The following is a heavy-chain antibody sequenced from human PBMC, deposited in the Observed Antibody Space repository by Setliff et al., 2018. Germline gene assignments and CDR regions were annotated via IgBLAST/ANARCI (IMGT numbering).Heavy chain of an antibody. CDR1: GDSISSGN. V-gene: IGHV3-33*06. CDR3: VKGSGFYDY. J-gene: IGHJ4*02. Sequence: LSLTCAVSGDSISSGNWWSWVRQAPGKGLEWVAVIWDDGVKKYHADSVKGRFTISRDSSKNTLYLQMNNLRAEDTATYYCVKGSGFYDYWGQGAPVTVSS. D-gene: IGHD3-22*01. CDR2: IWDDGVKK.